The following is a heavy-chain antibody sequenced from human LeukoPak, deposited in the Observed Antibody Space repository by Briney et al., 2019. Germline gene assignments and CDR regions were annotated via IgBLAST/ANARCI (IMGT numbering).Heavy chain of an antibody. Sequence: PGGSLRLSCAASGFTLSSYAMSWVRQAPGKGLEWVSTISSSGGDTYYADSVKGRFTISRDNFKNTMNLQMKSLRAEDTAIYYCAKETTVTPGNVNWFDPWGQGTLVTVSS. CDR3: AKETTVTPGNVNWFDP. D-gene: IGHD4-17*01. J-gene: IGHJ5*02. CDR1: GFTLSSYA. V-gene: IGHV3-23*01. CDR2: ISSSGGDT.